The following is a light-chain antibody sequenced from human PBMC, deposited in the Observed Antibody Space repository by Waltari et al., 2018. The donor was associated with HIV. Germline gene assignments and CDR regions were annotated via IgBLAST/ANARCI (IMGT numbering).Light chain of an antibody. CDR2: AAS. J-gene: IGKJ2*01. CDR3: QQTYNTPHT. V-gene: IGKV1-39*01. CDR1: QNSRRS. Sequence: DIQMTQSPSSLSASGGDRVTITCRASQNSRRSLNWYQQKQGQAPKLLIYAASSLHGGVPSRFTASGSWTEFTLIISSLQPEDSATYYCQQTYNTPHTFGQGTKLEIK.